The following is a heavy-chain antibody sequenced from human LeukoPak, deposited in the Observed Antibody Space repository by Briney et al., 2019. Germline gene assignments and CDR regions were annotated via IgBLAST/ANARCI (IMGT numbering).Heavy chain of an antibody. J-gene: IGHJ4*02. D-gene: IGHD6-19*01. Sequence: PSETLSLTCTVSGGSISSSSYYWGWIRQPPGKGLEWIGSIYYSGSTYYNPSLKSRVTISVDASKNQFSLKLSSVTAADTAVYYCARASSIAVAGRYFDNWGQGTLVTVSS. CDR3: ARASSIAVAGRYFDN. CDR1: GGSISSSSYY. CDR2: IYYSGST. V-gene: IGHV4-39*07.